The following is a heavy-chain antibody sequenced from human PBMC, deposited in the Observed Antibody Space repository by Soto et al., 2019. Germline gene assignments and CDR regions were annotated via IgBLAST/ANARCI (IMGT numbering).Heavy chain of an antibody. CDR2: IYYSGST. D-gene: IGHD6-25*01. V-gene: IGHV4-59*08. J-gene: IGHJ6*02. CDR3: ARHILDSGAGYYYGMDV. Sequence: QVQLQESGPGLVKPSETLSLTCTVSGGSISSYYWSWIRQPPGKGLEWSGYIYYSGSTNYNPSLKSRVTISVDTSKNQFSLKLSSVTAADTAVYYCARHILDSGAGYYYGMDVWGQGTTVTVSS. CDR1: GGSISSYY.